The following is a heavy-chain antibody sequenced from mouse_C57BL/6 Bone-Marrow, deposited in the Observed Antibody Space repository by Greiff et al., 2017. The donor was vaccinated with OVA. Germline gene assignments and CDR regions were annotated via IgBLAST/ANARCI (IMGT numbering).Heavy chain of an antibody. CDR3: ARRGDSSGYYFDY. Sequence: QVQLQQPGAELVMPGASVKLSCKASGYTFTSYWMHWVKQRPGQGLEWIGEIDPSDSYTNYNQKFKGKSTLTVAKSSSTAYMQHSSLTSEDSAVYYCARRGDSSGYYFDYWGQGTTLTVSS. CDR2: IDPSDSYT. V-gene: IGHV1-69*01. CDR1: GYTFTSYW. D-gene: IGHD3-2*02. J-gene: IGHJ2*01.